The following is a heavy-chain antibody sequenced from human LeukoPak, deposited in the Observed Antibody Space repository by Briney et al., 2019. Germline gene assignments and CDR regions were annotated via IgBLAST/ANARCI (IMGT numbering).Heavy chain of an antibody. CDR3: ARTTLYNANDIKSSDI. CDR1: GYTFTGYY. CDR2: INPKSGGT. J-gene: IGHJ3*02. D-gene: IGHD1-20*01. V-gene: IGHV1-2*02. Sequence: ASVKVSCKASGYTFTGYYMHWVRQAPGQGLEWMGWINPKSGGTNYAQKFQGRVTMTRDTSISTAYMDMSSLKADDTALYYCARTTLYNANDIKSSDIWGQGTMVTVSS.